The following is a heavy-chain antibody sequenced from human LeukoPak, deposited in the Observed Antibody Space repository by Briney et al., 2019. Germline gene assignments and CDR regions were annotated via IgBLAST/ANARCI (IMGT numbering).Heavy chain of an antibody. V-gene: IGHV3-66*01. CDR3: ARTIVATIWPEANFDY. CDR1: GFTVSSNY. D-gene: IGHD5-12*01. Sequence: GGSLRLSCAASGFTVSSNYMSWVRQAPGKGLEWVSVIYSGGSTYYADSVKGRFTISRDNSKSTLYLQMNSLRAEDTAVYYCARTIVATIWPEANFDYWGQGTLVTVSS. CDR2: IYSGGST. J-gene: IGHJ4*02.